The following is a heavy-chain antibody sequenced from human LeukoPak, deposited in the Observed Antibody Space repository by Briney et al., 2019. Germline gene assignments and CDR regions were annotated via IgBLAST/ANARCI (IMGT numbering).Heavy chain of an antibody. CDR3: AREWYYYDNSAYYERGYDY. J-gene: IGHJ4*02. CDR2: ISSSGSTI. Sequence: PGGSLRLSCAASGFTFSSYEMNWVRQAPGKGLEWVSYISSSGSTIYYADSVKGRFTISRDNAKNSLYLQMNSLRAEDTAVYFCAREWYYYDNSAYYERGYDYWGQGTLVTVSS. V-gene: IGHV3-48*03. D-gene: IGHD3-22*01. CDR1: GFTFSSYE.